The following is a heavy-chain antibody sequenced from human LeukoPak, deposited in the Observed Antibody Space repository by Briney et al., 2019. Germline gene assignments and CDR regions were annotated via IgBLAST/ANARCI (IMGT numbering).Heavy chain of an antibody. V-gene: IGHV4-59*01. J-gene: IGHJ4*02. D-gene: IGHD5-18*01. CDR3: ARDPGYSYGLDY. CDR2: IYYSGST. Sequence: KASETLSLTCTVSGGSISSYYWSWIRQPPGKGLEWIGYIYYSGSTNYNPSLKSRVTISVDTSKNQFSLKPSSVTAADTAVYYCARDPGYSYGLDYWGQGTLVTVSS. CDR1: GGSISSYY.